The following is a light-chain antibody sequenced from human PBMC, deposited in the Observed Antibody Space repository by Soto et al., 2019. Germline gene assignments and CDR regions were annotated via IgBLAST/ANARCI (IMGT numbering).Light chain of an antibody. V-gene: IGKV1-5*03. CDR3: PQFNIFPLT. CDR1: QSIITS. J-gene: IGKJ4*01. CDR2: KAS. Sequence: IRMKQSASTVSAYVGDRVTITCRASQSIITSLAWYQQKPGKAPKLLIYKASSLQSGVPSRFSGSGSGTEFTLTISSLQPDDFATYYCPQFNIFPLTFGGGAKVDI.